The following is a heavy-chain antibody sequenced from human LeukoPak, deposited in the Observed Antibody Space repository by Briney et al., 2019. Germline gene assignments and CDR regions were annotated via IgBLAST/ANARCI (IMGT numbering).Heavy chain of an antibody. Sequence: GASVKVSCKASGFTFTNYNMHWVRQAPGQGLEWMGGIIPMSGTVNNAQKFQGRVTITADKSTGTAYMELSSLRSDDTAVYYCARETGYAYGRAPLDYWGQGTLVTVSS. CDR3: ARETGYAYGRAPLDY. V-gene: IGHV1-69*06. J-gene: IGHJ4*02. CDR2: IIPMSGTV. CDR1: GFTFTNYN. D-gene: IGHD5-18*01.